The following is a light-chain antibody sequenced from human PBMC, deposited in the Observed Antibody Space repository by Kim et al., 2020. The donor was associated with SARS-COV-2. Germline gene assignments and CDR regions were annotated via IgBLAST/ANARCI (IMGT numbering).Light chain of an antibody. CDR3: QVWDDGSVI. CDR1: NIGRKS. V-gene: IGLV3-21*04. Sequence: VTPGEKTKITCGGKNIGRKSVRRYQQKPGQAPVLVISYDTGRPSGIPERCSSSNSGNTATLTISRVEAEDEADYYGQVWDDGSVIFGGGTKLTVL. J-gene: IGLJ2*01. CDR2: YDT.